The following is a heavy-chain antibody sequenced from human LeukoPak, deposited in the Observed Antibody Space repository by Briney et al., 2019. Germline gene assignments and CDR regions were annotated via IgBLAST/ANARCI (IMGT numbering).Heavy chain of an antibody. J-gene: IGHJ1*01. CDR3: VRPCSGGSCYPGTEYFQH. V-gene: IGHV5-51*01. CDR2: IYPGDSDT. CDR1: GYSFTNYW. Sequence: GESLKISCKGSGYSFTNYWIGWVRQMPGKGLEWMGIIYPGDSDTRYIPSFQGQVTISADKSISTAYLQWSSLKASDTAMYYCVRPCSGGSCYPGTEYFQHWGQGTLVTVSS. D-gene: IGHD2-15*01.